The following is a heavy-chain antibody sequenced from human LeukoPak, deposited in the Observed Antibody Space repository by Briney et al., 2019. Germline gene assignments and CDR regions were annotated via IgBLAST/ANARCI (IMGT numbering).Heavy chain of an antibody. CDR1: GGSISSYY. CDR2: IYYSGST. J-gene: IGHJ4*02. CDR3: ARVPLWFGELYFDY. D-gene: IGHD3-10*01. V-gene: IGHV4-59*01. Sequence: SETLSLTCTVSGGSISSYYWSWIRQPPGKGLEWIGYIYYSGSTNYNPSLKSRVTISVDSSKNQFSLKLSSVTAADTAVYYCARVPLWFGELYFDYWGQGTLVTVSS.